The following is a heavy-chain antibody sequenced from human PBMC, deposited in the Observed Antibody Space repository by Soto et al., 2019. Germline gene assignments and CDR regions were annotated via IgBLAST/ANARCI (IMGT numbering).Heavy chain of an antibody. CDR1: GFTLSNYR. V-gene: IGHV3-21*06. CDR2: INSRADYT. D-gene: IGHD6-6*01. Sequence: EVQLVESGGGPVKSGQSLRLSCVASGFTLSNYRMTWVRQGPGKGLEWVSSINSRADYTHYTESVKGRFTISRDNAKNSVFLQMNSLRADDAAVYYCGREKEDEGSSSLRVYYGVDVWGQGTTVIVSS. J-gene: IGHJ6*02. CDR3: GREKEDEGSSSLRVYYGVDV.